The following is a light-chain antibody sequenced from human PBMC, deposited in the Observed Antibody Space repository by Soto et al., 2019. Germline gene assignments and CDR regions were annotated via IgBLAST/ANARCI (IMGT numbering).Light chain of an antibody. CDR1: QSISSW. J-gene: IGKJ1*01. CDR3: QQYNGYPWT. Sequence: DIQMTQSPSTLSASVGDRVIITCRASQSISSWLAWYQQKPGTAPNLLIYRASSLESGVPSRFSGSGSGTEFILTISSLQPDDFATYYCQQYNGYPWTFGQGTKVEIK. V-gene: IGKV1-5*03. CDR2: RAS.